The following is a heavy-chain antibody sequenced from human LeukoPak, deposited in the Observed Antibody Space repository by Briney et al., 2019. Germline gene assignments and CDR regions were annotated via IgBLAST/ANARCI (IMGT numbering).Heavy chain of an antibody. J-gene: IGHJ3*02. V-gene: IGHV1-46*01. CDR3: ARDPAIAAAGHDAFDI. Sequence: ASVKVSCKASGYTFTSYYMHWVRQAPGQGLEWMGLINPSGGSTTYAQKFQGRVTMTRDTSTSTVYMELSSLRAEDTGVYYCARDPAIAAAGHDAFDIWGQGTMVTVSS. D-gene: IGHD6-13*01. CDR1: GYTFTSYY. CDR2: INPSGGST.